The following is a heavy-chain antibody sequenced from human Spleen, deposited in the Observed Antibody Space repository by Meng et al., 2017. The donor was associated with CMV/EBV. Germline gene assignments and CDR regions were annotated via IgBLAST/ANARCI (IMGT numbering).Heavy chain of an antibody. J-gene: IGHJ4*02. CDR2: INSNSRYI. D-gene: IGHD2-15*01. V-gene: IGHV3-21*01. Sequence: GESLKISCAASGFTFSSYSMNWVRQAPGKGLEWVSSINSNSRYIFYADSVKGRFTISRDNAKNSLYLHMNSLRAEDTAIYYCARVYCSRGSCSIDYWGQGSLVTVSS. CDR3: ARVYCSRGSCSIDY. CDR1: GFTFSSYS.